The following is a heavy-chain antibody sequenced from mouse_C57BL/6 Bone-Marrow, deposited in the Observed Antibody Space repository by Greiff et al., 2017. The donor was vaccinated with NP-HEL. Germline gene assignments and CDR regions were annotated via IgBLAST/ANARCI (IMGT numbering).Heavy chain of an antibody. CDR1: GYSITSGYY. CDR2: ISYDGSN. J-gene: IGHJ3*01. CDR3: ARDYDYDEGY. D-gene: IGHD2-4*01. V-gene: IGHV3-6*01. Sequence: ESGPGLVKPSQSLSLTCSVTGYSITSGYYWNWIRQFPGNKLEWMGYISYDGSNNYNPSLKNRISITRDTSKNQFFLKLNSVTTEDTATYYCARDYDYDEGYWGQGTLVTVSA.